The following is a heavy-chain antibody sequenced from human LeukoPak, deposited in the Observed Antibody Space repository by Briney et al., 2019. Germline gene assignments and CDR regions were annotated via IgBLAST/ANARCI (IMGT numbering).Heavy chain of an antibody. J-gene: IGHJ4*02. Sequence: SETLSLTCTVSGGSISSYYWSWIRQPPGKGLEWIGYIYTSGSTSYNPSLKSRVTISVDTSKNQFSLKLSSVTAADTAVYYCARTGSVLRWLQLLYRGQGTLVTVSS. D-gene: IGHD5-24*01. CDR2: IYTSGST. CDR3: ARTGSVLRWLQLLY. V-gene: IGHV4-4*09. CDR1: GGSISSYY.